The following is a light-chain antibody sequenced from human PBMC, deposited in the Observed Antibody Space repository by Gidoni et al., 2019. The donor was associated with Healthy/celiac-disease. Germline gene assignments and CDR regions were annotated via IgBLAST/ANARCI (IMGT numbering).Light chain of an antibody. V-gene: IGLV1-44*01. CDR1: SSNIGSNT. Sequence: QSVLTQPPSASGTPGQRVTISCSGSSSNIGSNTVNWYQQLPGTAPKLLIYSNKQRPSGVPDRFSGSKSGTSASRAISGLQSEDEADYYCAAWDDSLNGAVFGGGTQLTVL. CDR2: SNK. J-gene: IGLJ7*01. CDR3: AAWDDSLNGAV.